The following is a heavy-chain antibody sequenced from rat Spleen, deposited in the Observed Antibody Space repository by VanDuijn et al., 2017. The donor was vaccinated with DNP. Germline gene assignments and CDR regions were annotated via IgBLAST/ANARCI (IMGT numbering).Heavy chain of an antibody. CDR1: GFTFSNYG. V-gene: IGHV5S11*01. D-gene: IGHD1-1*01. CDR3: TRSVVTYFDY. J-gene: IGHJ2*01. CDR2: ISTGGGNT. Sequence: EVQLVESGGGLVQPGRSLKLSCAASGFTFSNYGMAWVRQAPTKGLEWVASISTGGGNTYYRDSVKGRFTISRDDAKRTLYLQMDSLRSEETATYYCTRSVVTYFDYWGQGVMVTVSA.